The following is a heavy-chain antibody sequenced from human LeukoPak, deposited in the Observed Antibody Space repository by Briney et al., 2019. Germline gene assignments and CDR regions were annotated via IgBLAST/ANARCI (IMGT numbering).Heavy chain of an antibody. CDR2: IKPDGSEK. CDR1: GFTFSNYW. D-gene: IGHD3-22*01. CDR3: ARPLRFGDTSAYRALDI. V-gene: IGHV3-7*01. J-gene: IGHJ3*02. Sequence: GGSLRLSCAASGFTFSNYWMDWVRQVPGKGLEWVGNIKPDGSEKNYVDSVKGRFTISRDNARNSLYPQMDNVRAEDTAVYYCARPLRFGDTSAYRALDIWGQGTLVSVSS.